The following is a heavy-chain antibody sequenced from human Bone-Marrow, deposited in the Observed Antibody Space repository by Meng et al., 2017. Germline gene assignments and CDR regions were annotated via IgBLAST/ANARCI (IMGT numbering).Heavy chain of an antibody. D-gene: IGHD3-22*01. CDR3: ARDFYDSNGYYRVFDY. V-gene: IGHV3-33*01. CDR1: GFTFSSYG. CDR2: IWYDGSNK. Sequence: GESLKISCAASGFTFSSYGMHWVRQAPGKGLEWVSVIWYDGSNKYYADSVKGRFTISRDNSKNTLCLQMNSLRAEDTAVYYCARDFYDSNGYYRVFDYWGQGTLVTVSS. J-gene: IGHJ4*02.